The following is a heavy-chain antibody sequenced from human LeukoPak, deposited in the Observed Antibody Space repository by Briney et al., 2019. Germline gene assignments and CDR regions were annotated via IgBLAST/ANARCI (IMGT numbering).Heavy chain of an antibody. V-gene: IGHV1-2*07. CDR3: ARDDPSNYEILSGHVHAFDF. J-gene: IGHJ3*01. D-gene: IGHD3-9*01. Sequence: SVTASCNAPAYTLSDFLMDWVRHAPKHGIEWMGWIHPSGGATTFAHTLQGTVTTTRDTSIDSAYMELSSLTSDDTAVYYCARDDPSNYEILSGHVHAFDFWGHGTMVIVSS. CDR1: AYTLSDFL. CDR2: IHPSGGAT.